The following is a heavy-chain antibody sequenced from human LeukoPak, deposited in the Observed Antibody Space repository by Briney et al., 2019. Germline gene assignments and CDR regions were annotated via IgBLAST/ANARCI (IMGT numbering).Heavy chain of an antibody. Sequence: GGSLRLSCAASGFTFSSYNMNWVRQAPGKGLEWVSSISSTSNYIYYADSMKGRFTISRDNAKNSLYLQMKSLRAEDTAVYYCARGKTSQNIVTRKTYNWFDPWGQGTLVTVSS. J-gene: IGHJ5*02. CDR2: ISSTSNYI. V-gene: IGHV3-21*01. CDR3: ARGKTSQNIVTRKTYNWFDP. D-gene: IGHD2/OR15-2a*01. CDR1: GFTFSSYN.